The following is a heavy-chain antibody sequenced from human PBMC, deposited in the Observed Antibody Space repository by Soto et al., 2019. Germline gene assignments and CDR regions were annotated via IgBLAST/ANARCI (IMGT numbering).Heavy chain of an antibody. J-gene: IGHJ4*02. CDR3: ARATVTRTLEY. Sequence: EVHLVESGGDLVQPEGSLRLSCAASGFTFSNYWIHWVRHAPGKGLVYVSRLNGDGTSTNYADSVKGRFTISRDNAKNTVYLQMYSLRVEHTAVYYCARATVTRTLEYWGQGTLVTVSS. CDR2: LNGDGTST. D-gene: IGHD4-17*01. CDR1: GFTFSNYW. V-gene: IGHV3-74*01.